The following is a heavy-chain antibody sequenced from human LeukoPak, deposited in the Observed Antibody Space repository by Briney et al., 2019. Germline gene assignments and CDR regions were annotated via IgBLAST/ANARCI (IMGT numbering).Heavy chain of an antibody. Sequence: GGPLRLSCAASGFTFSNYGMHWVRQAPGKGLEWVSSINQISSHIYYAESVRGRFSISRDNAKNSVYLQMNSLRAEDTAIYYCARDATQYLRYGYFDYWGPGILVTVSS. V-gene: IGHV3-21*01. D-gene: IGHD3-9*01. CDR3: ARDATQYLRYGYFDY. CDR1: GFTFSNYG. CDR2: INQISSHI. J-gene: IGHJ4*02.